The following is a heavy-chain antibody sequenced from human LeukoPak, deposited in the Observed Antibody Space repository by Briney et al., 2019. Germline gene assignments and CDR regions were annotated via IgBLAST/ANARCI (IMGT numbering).Heavy chain of an antibody. CDR2: IYHSGST. J-gene: IGHJ3*02. CDR3: ARDGSGSYFHDAFDI. V-gene: IGHV4-59*12. CDR1: GGSISSYY. D-gene: IGHD3-10*01. Sequence: SETLSLTCSVSGGSISSYYWSWIRQPPGKGLEWIGEIYHSGSTNYNPSLKSRVTISVDKSKNQFSLKLSSVTAADTAVYYCARDGSGSYFHDAFDIWGQGTMVTVSS.